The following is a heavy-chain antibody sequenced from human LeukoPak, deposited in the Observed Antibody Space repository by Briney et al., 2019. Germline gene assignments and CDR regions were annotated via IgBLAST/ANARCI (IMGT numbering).Heavy chain of an antibody. D-gene: IGHD2-15*01. Sequence: GGSLRLSCAASGSTFSSYGMHWVRQAPGKGLEWVAVISYDGSNKYYADSVKGRFTISRDNSKNTLYLQMNSLRAEDTAVYYCAKASLGYCSGGSCYSGAFDYWGQGTLVTVSS. CDR3: AKASLGYCSGGSCYSGAFDY. CDR2: ISYDGSNK. V-gene: IGHV3-30*18. CDR1: GSTFSSYG. J-gene: IGHJ4*02.